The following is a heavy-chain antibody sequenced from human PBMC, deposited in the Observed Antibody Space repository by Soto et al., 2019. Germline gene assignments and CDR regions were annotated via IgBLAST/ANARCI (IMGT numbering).Heavy chain of an antibody. CDR1: GFTFSNFW. CDR2: INLDGSEK. V-gene: IGHV3-7*05. Sequence: EVQLVESGGGLVQPGGSLRLSCAPSGFTFSNFWMSWVRQGPGKGLEWVANINLDGSEKNMADSVKGRFTTSRDNAQNAVYLQMNSVRAEDTAVDYCARGLYGMDVWGQGTTVIVSS. CDR3: ARGLYGMDV. J-gene: IGHJ6*02.